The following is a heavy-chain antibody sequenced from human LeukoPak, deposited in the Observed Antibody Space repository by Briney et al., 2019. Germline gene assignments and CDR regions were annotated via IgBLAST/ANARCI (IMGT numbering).Heavy chain of an antibody. J-gene: IGHJ4*02. CDR2: INAGNGNA. Sequence: ASVKVSCTASGYTFTSYAMHWVRQAPGQRLEWMGWINAGNGNAKYSQKFQGRVTITRDTSASTAYMELSSLRSEDTAVYYCARVAAAGSFDYWGQGTLVTVSS. V-gene: IGHV1-3*01. CDR1: GYTFTSYA. CDR3: ARVAAAGSFDY. D-gene: IGHD6-13*01.